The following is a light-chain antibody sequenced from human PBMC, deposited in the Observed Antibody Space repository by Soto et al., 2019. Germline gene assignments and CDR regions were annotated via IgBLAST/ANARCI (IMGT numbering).Light chain of an antibody. J-gene: IGKJ5*01. Sequence: VRSEGPLSLTVTPAEPASISCRSSQALLRSNGYNYFNWYLQRPGQSPHLLIYGGSNVAPGVPDRFSGSGSGTDFTLKISRVAADDVGVYYCMQAVQTPITFGQGTRLEIK. CDR1: QALLRSNGYNY. V-gene: IGKV2-28*01. CDR2: GGS. CDR3: MQAVQTPIT.